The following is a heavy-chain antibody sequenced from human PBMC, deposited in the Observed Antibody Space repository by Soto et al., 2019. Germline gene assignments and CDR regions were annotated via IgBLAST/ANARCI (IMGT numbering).Heavy chain of an antibody. V-gene: IGHV3-30*18. CDR3: AKTGSPYQLTADWFDP. CDR1: GFTFSSYG. J-gene: IGHJ5*02. Sequence: AGGSLRLSCAASGFTFSSYGMHWVRQAPGKGLEWVAVISYDGSNKYYADSVKGRFTISRDNSKNTLYLQMNSLRAEDTAVYYCAKTGSPYQLTADWFDPWGQGTLVTVSS. CDR2: ISYDGSNK. D-gene: IGHD2-2*01.